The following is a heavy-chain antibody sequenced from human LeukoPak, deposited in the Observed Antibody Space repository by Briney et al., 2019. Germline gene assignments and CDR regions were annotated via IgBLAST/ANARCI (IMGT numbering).Heavy chain of an antibody. Sequence: GGSLRLSCSTSGFRFGDYAMSWVRQAPGKGLECVGLIQAKAYGGATKYAASVNGRFSISRDDSQSIANLQMNDLKPEDTAVYYCTRAPHPRCSSSGCYLDYWGQGTLVTVSS. J-gene: IGHJ4*02. CDR3: TRAPHPRCSSSGCYLDY. D-gene: IGHD2-2*01. V-gene: IGHV3-49*04. CDR2: IQAKAYGGAT. CDR1: GFRFGDYA.